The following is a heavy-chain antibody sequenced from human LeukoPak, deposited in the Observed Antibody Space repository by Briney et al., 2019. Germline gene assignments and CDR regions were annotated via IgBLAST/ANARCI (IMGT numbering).Heavy chain of an antibody. CDR3: ARAPAWSGYSLDY. Sequence: GASVKVSCKASGGTFSSYAISWVRQAPGQGLEWMGGIIPIFGTANYAQKFQGRVAITADESTSTAYMELSSLRSEDTAVYYCARAPAWSGYSLDYWGQGTLVTVSS. V-gene: IGHV1-69*13. J-gene: IGHJ4*02. D-gene: IGHD3-3*01. CDR1: GGTFSSYA. CDR2: IIPIFGTA.